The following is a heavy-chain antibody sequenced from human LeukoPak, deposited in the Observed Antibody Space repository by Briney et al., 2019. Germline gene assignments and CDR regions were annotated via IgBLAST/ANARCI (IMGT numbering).Heavy chain of an antibody. V-gene: IGHV3-53*04. Sequence: GGSLRLSCAASGFTVSSNYMSWVRQAPVKGLEWVSVIYSGGSTYYADSVKGRFTISRHNSKNTLYLQMNSLRAEDTAVYYCARGAYYYDSSGYPAFDIWGQGTMVTVSS. CDR3: ARGAYYYDSSGYPAFDI. D-gene: IGHD3-22*01. J-gene: IGHJ3*02. CDR1: GFTVSSNY. CDR2: IYSGGST.